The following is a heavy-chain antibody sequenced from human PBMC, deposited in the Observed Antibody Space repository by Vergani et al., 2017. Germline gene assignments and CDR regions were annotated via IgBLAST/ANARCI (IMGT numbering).Heavy chain of an antibody. CDR3: AREEWGAAAGTWWFDP. J-gene: IGHJ5*02. D-gene: IGHD6-13*01. V-gene: IGHV4-39*07. Sequence: QLQLQESGPGLVKPSETLSLTCTVSGGSISSSSYYWGWIRQPPGKGLEWIGSIYYSGSTYYNPSLKSRVTISVDTSKNQFSLKLSSVTAADTAVYYFAREEWGAAAGTWWFDPWGQGTLVTVSS. CDR1: GGSISSSSYY. CDR2: IYYSGST.